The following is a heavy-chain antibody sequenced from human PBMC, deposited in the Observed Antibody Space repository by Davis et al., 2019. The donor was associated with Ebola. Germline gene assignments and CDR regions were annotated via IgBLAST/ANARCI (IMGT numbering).Heavy chain of an antibody. CDR2: ISAYNGNT. J-gene: IGHJ4*02. V-gene: IGHV1-18*01. Sequence: AASVKVSCKASGGTFTSYGISWVRQAPGQGLEWMGWISAYNGNTNYAQKLQGRVTMTTDTSTSTAYMELRSLRSDDTAVYYCARWEGYYDFWSGHQIGYFDYWGQGTLVTVSS. CDR1: GGTFTSYG. D-gene: IGHD3-3*01. CDR3: ARWEGYYDFWSGHQIGYFDY.